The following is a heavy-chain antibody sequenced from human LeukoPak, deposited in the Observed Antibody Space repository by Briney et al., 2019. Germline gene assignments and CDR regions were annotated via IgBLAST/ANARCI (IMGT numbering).Heavy chain of an antibody. Sequence: ASVKVSCKASGYTFTNYGISWVRQAPGQGLEWMGWISAYNGNTNYAQKLQGRVTMTTDTSTSTAYMEVRSLRSDDTAVYYCARVPTYYYDSSGYYPLYYFDYWGQGTLVTVSP. CDR1: GYTFTNYG. J-gene: IGHJ4*02. V-gene: IGHV1-18*01. CDR2: ISAYNGNT. CDR3: ARVPTYYYDSSGYYPLYYFDY. D-gene: IGHD3-22*01.